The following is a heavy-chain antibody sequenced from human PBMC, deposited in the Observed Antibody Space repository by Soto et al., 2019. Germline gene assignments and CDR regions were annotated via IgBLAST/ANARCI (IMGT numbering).Heavy chain of an antibody. J-gene: IGHJ6*02. CDR1: GGSISSYY. CDR2: IYYSGST. D-gene: IGHD3-22*01. CDR3: ARVSDDSSGYYYYYYGMDV. Sequence: PSETLSLTCTVSGGSISSYYWSWIRQPPGKGLEWIGYIYYSGSTNYNPSLKSRVTISVDTSKNQCSLKLSSVTAADTAVYYCARVSDDSSGYYYYYYGMDVWGQGTTVTVSS. V-gene: IGHV4-59*01.